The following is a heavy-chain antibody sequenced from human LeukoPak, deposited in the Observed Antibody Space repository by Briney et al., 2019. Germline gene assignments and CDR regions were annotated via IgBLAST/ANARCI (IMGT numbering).Heavy chain of an antibody. V-gene: IGHV4-59*01. J-gene: IGHJ4*02. Sequence: KPSETLSLTCTVSGGSISSYYWSWIRQPPGKGVEWIGYIYYRGSTNYNPSLKSRVTISVDTSKNQFSLKLSSVTAADTAVYYCAGMRITTPTVRTLDYWGQGTLVTVSS. CDR1: GGSISSYY. CDR2: IYYRGST. CDR3: AGMRITTPTVRTLDY. D-gene: IGHD1-14*01.